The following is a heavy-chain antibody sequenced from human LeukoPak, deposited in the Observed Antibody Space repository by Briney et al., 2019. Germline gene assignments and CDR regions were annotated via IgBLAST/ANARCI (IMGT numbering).Heavy chain of an antibody. CDR1: GFTFSDYY. CDR3: AGGNFWSGYYRPYYFDY. D-gene: IGHD3-3*01. V-gene: IGHV3-11*04. J-gene: IGHJ4*02. CDR2: ISSTAFTL. Sequence: PGGSLRLSCAASGFTFSDYYMTWIRQAPGKGLEWISYISSTAFTLYYADSVKGRFTISRDNAKNSVYLQMSGLRAEDTAVYYCAGGNFWSGYYRPYYFDYWGQGILVTVSS.